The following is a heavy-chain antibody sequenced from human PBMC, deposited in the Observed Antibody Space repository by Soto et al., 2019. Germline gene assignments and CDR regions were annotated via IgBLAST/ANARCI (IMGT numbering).Heavy chain of an antibody. CDR1: GYAFTNCA. CDR3: ARARSGSPGPPFDY. D-gene: IGHD3-10*01. J-gene: IGHJ4*02. Sequence: ASVKVSCKAAGYAFTNCASSWVRHAPGQGLEWMAWISAYNGNTNYAQKFQGRVTVTTDTSTTTAYMELRSLRSDDTAVYYCARARSGSPGPPFDYSGQGTLVTVPS. V-gene: IGHV1-18*01. CDR2: ISAYNGNT.